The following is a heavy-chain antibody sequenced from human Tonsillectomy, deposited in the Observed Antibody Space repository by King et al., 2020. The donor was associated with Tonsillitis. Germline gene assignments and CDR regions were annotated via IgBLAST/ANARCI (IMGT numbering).Heavy chain of an antibody. CDR1: GFIVSSNY. CDR2: IYSGGST. Sequence: VQLVESGGGLIQPGGSLRLSCAASGFIVSSNYMSWVRQAPGKGLEWVSVIYSGGSTYYADSVKGRFTISRDNSKNTLYLQMNTLRAEDTAVYYCAREFSSGRYTYDYWGQGTLVTVSS. D-gene: IGHD6-19*01. V-gene: IGHV3-53*01. CDR3: AREFSSGRYTYDY. J-gene: IGHJ4*02.